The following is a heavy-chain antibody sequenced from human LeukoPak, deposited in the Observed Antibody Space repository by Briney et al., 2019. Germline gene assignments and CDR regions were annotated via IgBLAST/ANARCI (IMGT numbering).Heavy chain of an antibody. V-gene: IGHV3-9*01. CDR3: AKDPRNSGSYGGYFQY. CDR2: ISWNSDSI. D-gene: IGHD1-26*01. Sequence: GGSLRLSCAASGFTFDDYAMHWVRQVSGKGQEWVSGISWNSDSIGYADSVEGRFTISRDNAKNSLYLQMNSLRAEDTALYYCAKDPRNSGSYGGYFQYWGQGTLVTVSS. J-gene: IGHJ1*01. CDR1: GFTFDDYA.